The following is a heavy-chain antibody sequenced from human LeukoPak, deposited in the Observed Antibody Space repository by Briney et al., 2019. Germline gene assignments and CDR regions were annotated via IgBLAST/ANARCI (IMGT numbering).Heavy chain of an antibody. CDR2: ISEDGFDK. J-gene: IGHJ4*02. CDR1: GFTFNMHW. D-gene: IGHD4-23*01. V-gene: IGHV3-7*01. Sequence: GGSLRLSCAATGFTFNMHWMSWVRQAPGKGLESVAYISEDGFDKFYVDSVKGRLTISRDNAKNSLYLQMNSLRAEDTGTYYCARDAGYGGNSDYWGQGTLVTVSS. CDR3: ARDAGYGGNSDY.